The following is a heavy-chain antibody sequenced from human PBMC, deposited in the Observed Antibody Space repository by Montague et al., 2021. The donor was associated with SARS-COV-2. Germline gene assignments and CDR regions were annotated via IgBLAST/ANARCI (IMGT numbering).Heavy chain of an antibody. Sequence: SETLSLTCTVPGGSISSSSYYWGWIRQPPGKGLEWIGSIYHSGSTYYNPSLKSRVTISVDTSKNQFSLKLSSVTAADTAVYYCARDQRYNWNYYYYYGMDVWGQGTTVTVSS. CDR2: IYHSGST. CDR1: GGSISSSSYY. V-gene: IGHV4-39*07. CDR3: ARDQRYNWNYYYYYGMDV. D-gene: IGHD1-20*01. J-gene: IGHJ6*02.